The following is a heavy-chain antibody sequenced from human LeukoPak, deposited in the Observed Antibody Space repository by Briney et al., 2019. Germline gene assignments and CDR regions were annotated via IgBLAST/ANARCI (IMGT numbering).Heavy chain of an antibody. D-gene: IGHD3-10*02. CDR3: AELGITMIGGV. Sequence: GGSLTLSCPASGFTFGSYQMNWVRQAPGRGLEWVSYISSSGSTIYYADSVKGRFTISRDNAKNSLYLQMNSLRAEDTAVYYCAELGITMIGGVWGKGTTVTISS. V-gene: IGHV3-48*03. J-gene: IGHJ6*04. CDR2: ISSSGSTI. CDR1: GFTFGSYQ.